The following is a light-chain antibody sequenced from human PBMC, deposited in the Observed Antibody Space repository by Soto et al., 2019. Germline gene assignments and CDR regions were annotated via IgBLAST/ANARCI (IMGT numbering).Light chain of an antibody. J-gene: IGKJ2*01. Sequence: EIVLTQSPGTLSLSPGERVTLSCRVSQSVRSSYLAWYQQKPGQAPRLLIYGAFRRATGIPGTFSGSGSCPDFPPIIIILESEYFLAYRCQQYANSLYSIGQVTKLVI. CDR3: QQYANSLYS. V-gene: IGKV3-20*01. CDR1: QSVRSSY. CDR2: GAF.